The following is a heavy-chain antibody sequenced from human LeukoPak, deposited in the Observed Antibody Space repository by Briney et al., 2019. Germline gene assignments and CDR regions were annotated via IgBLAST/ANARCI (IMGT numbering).Heavy chain of an antibody. CDR1: GYTFTSYG. Sequence: ASVKVSCKASGYTFTSYGISWVRQAPGQGLEWMGWISAYNGNTNYAQKLQGRVTMTTDTSTSTAYMELRSLRSDDTAVYYCARDLRFLEWRAGGSPFDYWGQGTLVTVSS. CDR2: ISAYNGNT. D-gene: IGHD3-3*01. CDR3: ARDLRFLEWRAGGSPFDY. J-gene: IGHJ4*02. V-gene: IGHV1-18*01.